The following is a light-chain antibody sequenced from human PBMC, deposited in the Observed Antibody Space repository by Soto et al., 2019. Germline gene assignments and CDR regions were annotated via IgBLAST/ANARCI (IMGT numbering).Light chain of an antibody. J-gene: IGKJ1*01. V-gene: IGKV3D-15*01. CDR2: GAS. Sequence: DIVLTQSPGTLSLSPGEGATLSCRARQSITNYLAWYQQKPGQSPRLLMYGASTGATGIPARFSGSGSGTEFTLTISSLQSEDYAIYYCQQYNDWTWTFGQGTKVDI. CDR1: QSITNY. CDR3: QQYNDWTWT.